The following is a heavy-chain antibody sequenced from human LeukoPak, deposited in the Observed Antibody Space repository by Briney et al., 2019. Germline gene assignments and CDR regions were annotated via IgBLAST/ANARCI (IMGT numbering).Heavy chain of an antibody. D-gene: IGHD2-2*01. CDR3: VRGTSYWYGVDY. V-gene: IGHV3-74*01. CDR1: GFTVSSNY. J-gene: IGHJ4*02. Sequence: GGSLRLSCAASGFTVSSNYMSWVRQAPGKGLVWVSYMNGDGSTISHADSVKGRFTMSRDNAKNTLHLQMNSLRDDDTAVYFCVRGTSYWYGVDYWGRGTLVTVSS. CDR2: MNGDGSTI.